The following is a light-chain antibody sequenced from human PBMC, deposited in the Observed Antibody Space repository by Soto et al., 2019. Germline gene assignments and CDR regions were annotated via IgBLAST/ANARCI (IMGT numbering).Light chain of an antibody. J-gene: IGKJ1*01. CDR2: IVS. CDR3: MQGTHWPFT. CDR1: PNPLYRDGKVY. Sequence: DGVMGQSPISLAVPLGQAASIPRRSSPNPLYRDGKVYLPWFHQRAGPSPRRLIYIVSNRDSGVPDRFSGSGAGTDFTLKITRVEAEDVGVYYCMQGTHWPFTFGQGTKVEI. V-gene: IGKV2-30*01.